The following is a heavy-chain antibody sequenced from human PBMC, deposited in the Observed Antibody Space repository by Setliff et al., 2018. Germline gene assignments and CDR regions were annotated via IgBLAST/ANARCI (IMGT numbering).Heavy chain of an antibody. CDR2: ISCYNGDR. D-gene: IGHD2-21*02. CDR3: ARVRPCGAGCSTGVGGPFDFDF. J-gene: IGHJ4*02. V-gene: IGHV1-18*01. CDR1: GYTFNTYG. Sequence: AASVKVSCKTSGYTFNTYGISWVRQAPGQGLEWMGWISCYNGDRRYAQSLQGRVTVTTDTSTNTVYMELRSLRSDDTALYYCARVRPCGAGCSTGVGGPFDFDFWGQGPLVTVSS.